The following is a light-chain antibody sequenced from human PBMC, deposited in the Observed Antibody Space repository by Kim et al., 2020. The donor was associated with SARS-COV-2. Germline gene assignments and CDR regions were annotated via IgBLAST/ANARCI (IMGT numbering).Light chain of an antibody. CDR3: CSYAGIFSWV. CDR2: EVS. J-gene: IGLJ2*01. CDR1: SSDVGSYNH. V-gene: IGLV2-18*02. Sequence: QSALTQPPSVSGSPGQSVTISCTGTSSDVGSYNHVSWYQQPPGTAPKLMIYEVSNRPSGVPDRFSGSKSGNTASLTISGLQAEDEADYYCCSYAGIFSWVFGGGTKLTVL.